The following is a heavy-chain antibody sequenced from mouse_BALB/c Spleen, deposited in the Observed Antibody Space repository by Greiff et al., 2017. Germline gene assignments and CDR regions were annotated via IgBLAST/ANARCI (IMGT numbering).Heavy chain of an antibody. J-gene: IGHJ3*01. Sequence: VQLQQSGPGLVKPSQSLSLTCTVTGYSITSDYAWNWIRQFPGNKLEWMGYISYSGSTSYNPSLKSRISITRDTSKNQFFLQLNSVTTEDTATYYCARMIRTWFAYWGQGTLVTVSA. V-gene: IGHV3-2*02. CDR1: GYSITSDYA. CDR3: ARMIRTWFAY. D-gene: IGHD2-4*01. CDR2: ISYSGST.